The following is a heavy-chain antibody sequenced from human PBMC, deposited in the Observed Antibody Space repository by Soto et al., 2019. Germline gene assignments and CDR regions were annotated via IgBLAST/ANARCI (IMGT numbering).Heavy chain of an antibody. J-gene: IGHJ3*02. D-gene: IGHD5-12*01. V-gene: IGHV3-23*01. Sequence: PGGSLRLSCAASGITFSNYAMSWVRQAPGKGLESLSIISGSGDAIDYADSVKSRFTISRDNSNNTLYLQLNSLRADDTAVYYYAKDRPNGYWGGFDIWGQGTMVTVSS. CDR1: GITFSNYA. CDR2: ISGSGDAI. CDR3: AKDRPNGYWGGFDI.